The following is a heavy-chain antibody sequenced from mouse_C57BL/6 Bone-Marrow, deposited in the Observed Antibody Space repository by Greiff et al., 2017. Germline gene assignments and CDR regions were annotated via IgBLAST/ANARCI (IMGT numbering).Heavy chain of an antibody. D-gene: IGHD1-1*01. Sequence: VQLQQPGAELVKPGASVKVSCKASGYTFTSYWMHWVKQRPGQGLEWIGRIHPSDSDTNYNQKFKGKATLTVDKSSSTAYMQLSSLTSEDSAVYYCAIPLLYYGSSDDAMDYWGQGTSVTVSS. CDR1: GYTFTSYW. CDR3: AIPLLYYGSSDDAMDY. J-gene: IGHJ4*01. CDR2: IHPSDSDT. V-gene: IGHV1-74*01.